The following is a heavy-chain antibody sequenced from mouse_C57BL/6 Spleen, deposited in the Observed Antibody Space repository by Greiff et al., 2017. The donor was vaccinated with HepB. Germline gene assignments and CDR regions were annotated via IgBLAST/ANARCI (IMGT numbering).Heavy chain of an antibody. J-gene: IGHJ4*01. CDR1: GYAFSSSW. D-gene: IGHD2-1*01. Sequence: QVQLQHSGPELVKPGASVKISCKASGYAFSSSWMNWVKQRPGKGLEWIGRIYPGDGDTNYNGKFKGKATLTADKSSSTAYMQLSSLTSEDSAVYFCARSSYGNYGMDYWGQGTSVTVSS. CDR3: ARSSYGNYGMDY. V-gene: IGHV1-82*01. CDR2: IYPGDGDT.